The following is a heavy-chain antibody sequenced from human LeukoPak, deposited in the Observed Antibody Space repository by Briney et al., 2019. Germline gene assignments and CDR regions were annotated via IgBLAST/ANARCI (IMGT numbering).Heavy chain of an antibody. CDR3: VRHLAYSSNWLSYFDY. D-gene: IGHD6-13*01. CDR2: IYYSGST. CDR1: GGSISSSSHY. V-gene: IGHV4-39*01. J-gene: IGHJ4*02. Sequence: SETLSLTCTVSGGSISSSSHYWGWIRQPPGKGLEWIGSIYYSGSTYYNPSLKSRVTISVDTSKNQFSLKLNSVTAADTDVFYCVRHLAYSSNWLSYFDYWGLGTLVTVSS.